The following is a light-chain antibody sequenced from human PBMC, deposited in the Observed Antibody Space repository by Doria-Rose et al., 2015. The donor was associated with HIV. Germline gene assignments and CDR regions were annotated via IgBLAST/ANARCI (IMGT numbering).Light chain of an antibody. CDR2: KAS. CDR1: QSISNW. J-gene: IGKJ1*01. Sequence: DIQVTQSPSTLSASVGDRVTITCRASQSISNWLAWYQQKPGQAPKLLIYKASTLQSGVSSRFRGSGSRTEFTLTISSLQPDDFATYYCQHFDKYFSWTFGHGTKVDIK. V-gene: IGKV1-5*03. CDR3: QHFDKYFSWT.